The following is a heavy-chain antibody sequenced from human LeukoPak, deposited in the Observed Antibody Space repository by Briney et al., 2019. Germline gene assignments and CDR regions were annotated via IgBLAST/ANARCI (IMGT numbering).Heavy chain of an antibody. CDR1: GGSFSGYY. CDR2: INHSGST. J-gene: IGHJ4*02. D-gene: IGHD3-22*01. Sequence: SETLSLTCAVYGGSFSGYYWSWIRQPPGKGLEWIGEINHSGSTNYNPSLKSRVTISVDTSKNQFSLKLSSVTAADTAVYYCARDIPRGHYYDSSGYRFDYWGQGTLVTVSS. CDR3: ARDIPRGHYYDSSGYRFDY. V-gene: IGHV4-34*01.